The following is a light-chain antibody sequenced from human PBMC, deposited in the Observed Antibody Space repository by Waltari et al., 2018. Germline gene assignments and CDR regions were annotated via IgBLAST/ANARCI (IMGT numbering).Light chain of an antibody. J-gene: IGLJ3*02. Sequence: QSALTQPASVSGSPGQSITISCTGTSSDVGGYNYVSWYQQNPGKAPKLMICDVSKRPSGVSNRFSGSKSDNTAALTISGLQAEDEADYYCRSYTSSSTWVFGGGTKLTVL. CDR2: DVS. CDR1: SSDVGGYNY. CDR3: RSYTSSSTWV. V-gene: IGLV2-14*01.